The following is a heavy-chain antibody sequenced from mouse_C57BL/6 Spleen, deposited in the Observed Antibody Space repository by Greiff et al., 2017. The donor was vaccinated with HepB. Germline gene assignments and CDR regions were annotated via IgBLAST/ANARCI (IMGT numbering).Heavy chain of an antibody. V-gene: IGHV10-1*01. Sequence: EVMLVESGGGLVQPKGSLKLSCAASGFSFNTYAMNWVRQAPGKGLEWVARIRSKSNNYATYYADSVKDRFTISRDDSESMLYLQMNNLKTEDTAMYYCVRHTPLYPYAMDYWGQGTSVTVSS. D-gene: IGHD2-1*01. CDR2: IRSKSNNYAT. CDR1: GFSFNTYA. J-gene: IGHJ4*01. CDR3: VRHTPLYPYAMDY.